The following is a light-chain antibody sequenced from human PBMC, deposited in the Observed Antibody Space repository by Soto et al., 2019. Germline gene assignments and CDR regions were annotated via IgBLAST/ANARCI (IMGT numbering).Light chain of an antibody. V-gene: IGKV4-1*01. CDR3: QHYYSTPPYT. CDR2: WAS. Sequence: DIVMTQSPDSLAVSLGERATINCKSSQSVLYSSNNKNYLAWYRQKPGQPPKLIIYWASIRESGVPDRISGSGSGTDFTLTISSLQAEDVAVYYCQHYYSTPPYTFGQETKLQIK. CDR1: QSVLYSSNNKNY. J-gene: IGKJ2*01.